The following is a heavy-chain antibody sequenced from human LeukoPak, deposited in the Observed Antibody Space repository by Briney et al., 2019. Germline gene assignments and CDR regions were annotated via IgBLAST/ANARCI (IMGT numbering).Heavy chain of an antibody. CDR3: AKFDSYYGMYV. Sequence: PGGSLRLSCAASGFTFDDYAMHWVRQAPEKGLEWVSGISWNSGSIDYADSVKGRFTISRDNAKNSLYLQMNSLRAEDTALYYCAKFDSYYGMYVWGQGTTVTVSS. CDR1: GFTFDDYA. V-gene: IGHV3-9*01. J-gene: IGHJ6*02. CDR2: ISWNSGSI.